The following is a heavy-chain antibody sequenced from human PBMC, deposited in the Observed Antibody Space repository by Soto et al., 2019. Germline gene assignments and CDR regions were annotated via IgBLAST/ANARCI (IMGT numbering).Heavy chain of an antibody. CDR3: AGAGSGREWLISSRGVDV. D-gene: IGHD3-10*01. Sequence: QVQLVQSGAEVKKPGSSVKVSCKASGCTFSSFTLNWVRQAPGQGLEWMGRILPMLAMANYAQRCQGRVTISADKYTSTTYIGLSSLMSEDPGVYYCAGAGSGREWLISSRGVDVWGQGTTVTVAS. CDR1: GCTFSSFT. CDR2: ILPMLAMA. J-gene: IGHJ6*02. V-gene: IGHV1-69*02.